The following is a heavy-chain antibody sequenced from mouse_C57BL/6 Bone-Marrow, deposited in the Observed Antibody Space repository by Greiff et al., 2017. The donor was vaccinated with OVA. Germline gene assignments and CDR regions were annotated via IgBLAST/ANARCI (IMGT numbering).Heavy chain of an antibody. CDR2: ISSGGDYI. J-gene: IGHJ4*01. CDR3: TRLLDAMDY. V-gene: IGHV5-9-1*02. Sequence: EVMLVESGEGLVKPGGSLKLSCAASGFTFSSYAMSWVRQTPEKRLEWVAYISSGGDYIYYADTVKGRFTISRDNSMNNLYLQMSSLKSEDTAMYYCTRLLDAMDYWGQGTSVTVSS. D-gene: IGHD2-1*01. CDR1: GFTFSSYA.